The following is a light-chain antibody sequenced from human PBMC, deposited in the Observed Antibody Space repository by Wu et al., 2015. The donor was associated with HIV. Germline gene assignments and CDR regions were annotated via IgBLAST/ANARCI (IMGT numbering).Light chain of an antibody. CDR2: GAS. Sequence: DSVLTQSPGTLSLSPGERATLSCRASQRMSSSYIAWYQQKPGQAPRLLIYGASTRAADIPDRFSGSGSGTDFTLTISSLEPEDFAVYYCQQHSGWPHAFGGGTKVEIK. J-gene: IGKJ4*01. CDR3: QQHSGWPHA. V-gene: IGKV3-20*01. CDR1: QRMSSSY.